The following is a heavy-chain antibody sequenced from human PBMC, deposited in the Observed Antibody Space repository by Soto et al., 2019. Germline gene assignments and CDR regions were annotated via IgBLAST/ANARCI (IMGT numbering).Heavy chain of an antibody. J-gene: IGHJ6*03. D-gene: IGHD3-3*01. V-gene: IGHV4-39*01. CDR2: IYYSGST. CDR1: GGSISSSSYY. Sequence: QLQLQESGPGLVKPSETLSLTCTVSGGSISSSSYYWGWIRQPPGKGLAWIGSIYYSGSTYYNPSPKGRVSISADTSKKQFSRKHGSVTAADTAVYYCARQAYDFWSSYYPYSYYYYMDVWGKGTTVTVSS. CDR3: ARQAYDFWSSYYPYSYYYYMDV.